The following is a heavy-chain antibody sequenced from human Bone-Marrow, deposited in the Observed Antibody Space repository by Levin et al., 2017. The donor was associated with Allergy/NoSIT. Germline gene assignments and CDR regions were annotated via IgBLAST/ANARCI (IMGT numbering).Heavy chain of an antibody. CDR3: ARVRMVAPNDAFDI. J-gene: IGHJ3*02. Sequence: SCSVSGGSISNGDYYWTWLRQHPGKGLEWIGYIYYSGSTYYNPSLESRVTISVDTSKKQVSLKLTSVTAADTALYYCARVRMVAPNDAFDIWGQGAMVTVSS. D-gene: IGHD2-15*01. CDR1: GGSISNGDYY. V-gene: IGHV4-31*03. CDR2: IYYSGST.